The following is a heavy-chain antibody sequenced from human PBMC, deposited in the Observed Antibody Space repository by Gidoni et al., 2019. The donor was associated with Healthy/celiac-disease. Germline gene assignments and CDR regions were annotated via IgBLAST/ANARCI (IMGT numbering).Heavy chain of an antibody. CDR3: ARVSRDSSGYYYFDY. D-gene: IGHD3-22*01. V-gene: IGHV1-69*01. J-gene: IGHJ4*02. CDR2: IIPIFGTA. Sequence: QVQLVQSGAEVKKPGSSVKVSCKASGGTFSSYAISWVRQAPGQGLEWMGGIIPIFGTANYAQKFQGRVTITADESTSTAYTELSSLRSEDTAVYYCARVSRDSSGYYYFDYWGQGTLVTVSS. CDR1: GGTFSSYA.